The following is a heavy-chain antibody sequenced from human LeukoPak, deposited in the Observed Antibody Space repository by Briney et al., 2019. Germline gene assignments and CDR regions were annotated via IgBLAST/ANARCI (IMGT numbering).Heavy chain of an antibody. Sequence: ASVKVSCKASGYTFTSYDINWVRQATGQGLEWMGWMNPNSGNTGYAQKFQGRVTITRNTSISTAYMELSSLRSEDTAVYYCARVSTVVSPGLLGYWGQGTLVTVSS. J-gene: IGHJ4*02. CDR3: ARVSTVVSPGLLGY. D-gene: IGHD4-23*01. V-gene: IGHV1-8*03. CDR2: MNPNSGNT. CDR1: GYTFTSYD.